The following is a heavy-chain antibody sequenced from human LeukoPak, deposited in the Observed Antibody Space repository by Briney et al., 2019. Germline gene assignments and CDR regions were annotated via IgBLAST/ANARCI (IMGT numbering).Heavy chain of an antibody. J-gene: IGHJ5*02. CDR3: ARGGHYCTNGVCYTGWWFDT. Sequence: GSSVKVSCKASGGTFSSYTISWVRQAPGQGLEWMGWINPHSGGTNYAQKFQGRVTVTRDTSISTAYMELSSLRSDDTAVYYCARGGHYCTNGVCYTGWWFDTWGQGTLVTVSS. CDR2: INPHSGGT. D-gene: IGHD2-8*01. CDR1: GGTFSSYT. V-gene: IGHV1-2*02.